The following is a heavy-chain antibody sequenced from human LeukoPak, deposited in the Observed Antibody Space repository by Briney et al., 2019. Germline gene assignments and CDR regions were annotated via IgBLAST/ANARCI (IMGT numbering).Heavy chain of an antibody. CDR2: LNPSGGST. D-gene: IGHD6-19*01. CDR3: ARGGRVGSGWDGYHY. CDR1: GYTCTDYD. Sequence: ASVKVSCKASGYTCTDYDMHWVRQAPGQGLEWMGLLNPSGGSTSYAQRFHGRVTMTRDMSTSTVYMELRSLRTEDTAMYYCARGGRVGSGWDGYHYWGQGTLVTVSS. J-gene: IGHJ4*02. V-gene: IGHV1-46*01.